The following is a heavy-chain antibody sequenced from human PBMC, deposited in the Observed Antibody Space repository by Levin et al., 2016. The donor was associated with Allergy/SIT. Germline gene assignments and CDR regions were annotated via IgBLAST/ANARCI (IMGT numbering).Heavy chain of an antibody. J-gene: IGHJ4*02. Sequence: ETLSLTCAASGFTFSSYAMSWVRQAPGKGLEWVSVIYSGGSTYYADSVKGRFTISRDNSKNTLYLQMNSLRAEDTAVYYCAKSVVVVAAYVDYWGQGTLVTVSS. D-gene: IGHD2-15*01. CDR1: GFTFSSYA. CDR2: IYSGGST. CDR3: AKSVVVVAAYVDY. V-gene: IGHV3-23*03.